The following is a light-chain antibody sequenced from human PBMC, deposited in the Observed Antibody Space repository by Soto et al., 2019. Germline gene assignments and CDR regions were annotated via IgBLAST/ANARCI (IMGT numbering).Light chain of an antibody. V-gene: IGKV1-5*01. Sequence: DIQMTQSPSTLSASVGDRVTITCRASQSISNWLAWNQQKPGRAPQLLIYGASSLESGVPSRFSGSGSGTEFTLTISSLQPDDFATYYCQQYNSYWTFGQGTKVEIK. CDR3: QQYNSYWT. CDR1: QSISNW. CDR2: GAS. J-gene: IGKJ1*01.